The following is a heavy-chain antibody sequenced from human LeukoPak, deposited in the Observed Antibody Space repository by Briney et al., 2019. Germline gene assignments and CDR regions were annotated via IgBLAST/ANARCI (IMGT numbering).Heavy chain of an antibody. CDR1: GFPFSSHG. V-gene: IGHV3-23*01. D-gene: IGHD3-16*02. Sequence: GGSLRLSCAGSGFPFSSHGMNWVRQAPGKGLEWVSGISPGGGPTYYADSVRGRFSISRDDLKNTLYLQMENLRADDTAVYYCAKDSYYDYVWGSYRYTNQFDYWGQGTLVTVSS. CDR3: AKDSYYDYVWGSYRYTNQFDY. CDR2: ISPGGGPT. J-gene: IGHJ4*02.